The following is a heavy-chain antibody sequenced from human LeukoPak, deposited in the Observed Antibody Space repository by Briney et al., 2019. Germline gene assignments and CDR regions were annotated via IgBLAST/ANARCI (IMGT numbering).Heavy chain of an antibody. CDR2: ISSSSSYI. CDR3: ANRAPRRGDDAFDI. CDR1: GFTFSSYS. Sequence: GGSLRLSCAASGFTFSSYSMNWVRQAPGKGLEWVSSISSSSSYIYYADSVKGRFTISRDNAKNSLYLQMNSLRAEDTAVYYCANRAPRRGDDAFDIWGQGTMVTVSS. D-gene: IGHD3-10*01. J-gene: IGHJ3*02. V-gene: IGHV3-21*01.